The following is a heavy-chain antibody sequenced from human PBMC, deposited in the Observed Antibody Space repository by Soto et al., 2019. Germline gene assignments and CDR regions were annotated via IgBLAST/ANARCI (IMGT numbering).Heavy chain of an antibody. J-gene: IGHJ3*01. Sequence: EVQLLESGGGLVQPGGSLRLSCAASGLTFNSYAMTWVRQAPGRGLEWVSGVDGSGFTSYHADSVKGRFSISRDNAKNALYLQVNGLRAEDAAVYYCAKALGLYCGGDCFDAFDVWGQGAMVSVSS. CDR2: VDGSGFTS. D-gene: IGHD2-21*02. CDR1: GLTFNSYA. CDR3: AKALGLYCGGDCFDAFDV. V-gene: IGHV3-23*01.